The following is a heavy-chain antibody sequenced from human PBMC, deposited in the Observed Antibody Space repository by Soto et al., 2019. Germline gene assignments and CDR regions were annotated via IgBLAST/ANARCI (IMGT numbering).Heavy chain of an antibody. V-gene: IGHV3-23*01. CDR3: VKNXXXXXS. J-gene: IGHJ4*01. CDR1: GFTPSSSD. CDR2: IDGAGRIT. Sequence: EVQLLESGGGFIQPGGSLRLSCAASGFTPSSSDMSWVRQGPGKGLEWVSTIDGAGRITYYADSVKGRFTISRDNSKNTLYLQMESLGADDTAVYYCVKNXXXXXSXGXXALVTVX.